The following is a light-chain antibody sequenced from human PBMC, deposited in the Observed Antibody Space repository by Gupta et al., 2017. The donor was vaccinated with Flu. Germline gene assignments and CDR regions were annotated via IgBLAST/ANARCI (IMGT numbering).Light chain of an antibody. V-gene: IGLV3-1*01. CDR2: HDS. Sequence: SSELTQPPSVSVPPGQTDSSTCPGDKLGDKYAAWYQQKPGQSPVLVIYHDSKRPSGIPERFSGSNSANTATLTISGTQAMDEADYYCQAWDSSTGVFGGGTKLTVL. CDR1: KLGDKY. J-gene: IGLJ2*01. CDR3: QAWDSSTGV.